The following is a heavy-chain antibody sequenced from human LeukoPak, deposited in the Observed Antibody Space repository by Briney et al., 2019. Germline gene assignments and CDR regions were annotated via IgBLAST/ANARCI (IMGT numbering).Heavy chain of an antibody. CDR1: GGPISSSSYY. D-gene: IGHD5-12*01. J-gene: IGHJ6*03. CDR3: ARQSSGYDSDYYYYMDV. CDR2: IYYSGST. V-gene: IGHV4-39*07. Sequence: PSQTLSLTCTVSGGPISSSSYYWGWIRQPPGKGLEWIGSIYYSGSTYYNPSLKSRVTISVDTSKNQFSLKLSSVTAADTAVYYCARQSSGYDSDYYYYMDVWGKGTTVTISS.